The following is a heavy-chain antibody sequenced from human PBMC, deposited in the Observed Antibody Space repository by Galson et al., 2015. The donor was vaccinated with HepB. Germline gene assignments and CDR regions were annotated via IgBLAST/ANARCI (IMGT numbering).Heavy chain of an antibody. V-gene: IGHV5-51*01. J-gene: IGHJ4*02. Sequence: QSGAEVKKPGESLKISCKGSGYSFTSYWIGWVRQMPGKGLEWMGIIYPGDSDTRYSPSFQGQVTISADKSISTAYLQWSSLKASDTAMYYCARLPIQPCCWSEYYFDYWGQGTLVTVSS. CDR2: IYPGDSDT. CDR3: ARLPIQPCCWSEYYFDY. D-gene: IGHD5-18*01. CDR1: GYSFTSYW.